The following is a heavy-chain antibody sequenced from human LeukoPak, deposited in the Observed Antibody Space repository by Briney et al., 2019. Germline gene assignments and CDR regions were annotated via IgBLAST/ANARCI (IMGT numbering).Heavy chain of an antibody. D-gene: IGHD3-16*02. V-gene: IGHV4-59*01. J-gene: IGHJ3*02. CDR2: IYYSGST. CDR1: GGSISSYY. Sequence: ETLSLTCTVSGGSISSYYWSWIRQPPGKGLEWIGYIYYSGSTNYNPSLKSRVTISVDTSKNQFSLMLSSVTAADTAVYYCARYYVWGSYRSFGAFDIWGQGTMVTVS. CDR3: ARYYVWGSYRSFGAFDI.